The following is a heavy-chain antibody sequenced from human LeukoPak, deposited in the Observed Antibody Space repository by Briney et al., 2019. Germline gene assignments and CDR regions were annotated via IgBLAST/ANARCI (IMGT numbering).Heavy chain of an antibody. J-gene: IGHJ4*02. V-gene: IGHV1-2*02. CDR2: INPNSGGT. CDR3: ARENSSRWYTQRIIDY. Sequence: ASVKVSRKASGYTFTGYYMHWVRQAPGQGLEWMGWINPNSGGTNYAQKFQGRVTMTRDTSISTAYMELGRLRSDDTAVYYCARENSSRWYTQRIIDYWGQGTLVTVSS. CDR1: GYTFTGYY. D-gene: IGHD6-13*01.